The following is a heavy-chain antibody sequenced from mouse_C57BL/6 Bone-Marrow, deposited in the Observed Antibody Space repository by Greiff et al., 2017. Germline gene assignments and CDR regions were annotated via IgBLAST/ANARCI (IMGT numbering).Heavy chain of an antibody. V-gene: IGHV1-26*01. D-gene: IGHD1-1*01. CDR1: GYTFTDYY. CDR3: ARTVVDDYAMDY. J-gene: IGHJ4*01. Sequence: EVQLQQSGPELVKPGASVKISCKASGYTFTDYYMNWVKQSHGKSLEWIGDINPNNGGTSYNQKFKGKATLTVDKSSSTAYMELRSLTSEDSAVYYCARTVVDDYAMDYWGQGTSVTVSS. CDR2: INPNNGGT.